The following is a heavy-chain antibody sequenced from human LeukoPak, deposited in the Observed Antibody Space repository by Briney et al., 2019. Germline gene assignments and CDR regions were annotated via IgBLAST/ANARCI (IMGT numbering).Heavy chain of an antibody. Sequence: GGSLRLSCAASGFTFSSYWMSWVRQGPGKGLEWVADIKGDGRETYYMDSVKGRFTISRDNAKNSLFLQMNSLRAEDTAVYYCARGGPLTSSGWPTFDYWGQGTLVTVSS. D-gene: IGHD6-19*01. CDR2: IKGDGRET. V-gene: IGHV3-7*04. CDR3: ARGGPLTSSGWPTFDY. J-gene: IGHJ4*02. CDR1: GFTFSSYW.